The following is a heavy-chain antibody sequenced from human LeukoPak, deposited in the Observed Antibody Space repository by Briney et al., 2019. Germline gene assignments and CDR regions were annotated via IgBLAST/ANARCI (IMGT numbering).Heavy chain of an antibody. CDR3: ARNRDPDSGSWYWSLGV. V-gene: IGHV3-64*01. CDR2: ISGSGGST. Sequence: GGSLRLSCAASGFTFSSYAMSWVRQAPGKGLEWVSAISGSGGSTYYANSVKGRFTISRDNFNNTLYLQMGSLGPEDMALYYCARNRDPDSGSWYWSLGVWGQGTTVTVSS. J-gene: IGHJ6*02. D-gene: IGHD6-13*01. CDR1: GFTFSSYA.